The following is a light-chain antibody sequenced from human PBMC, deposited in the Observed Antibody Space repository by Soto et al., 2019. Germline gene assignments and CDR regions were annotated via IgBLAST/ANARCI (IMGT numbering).Light chain of an antibody. CDR3: QQRSNWL. J-gene: IGKJ4*01. CDR2: DAS. V-gene: IGKV3-11*01. CDR1: QSVSSY. Sequence: VLTQSPATLSLSPGERATLSCRASQSVSSYLAWYQQKPGQAPRLLIYDASNRATGIPARFSGSGSGTDFTLTISSLEPEDFAVYYCQQRSNWLFGGGTKVEIK.